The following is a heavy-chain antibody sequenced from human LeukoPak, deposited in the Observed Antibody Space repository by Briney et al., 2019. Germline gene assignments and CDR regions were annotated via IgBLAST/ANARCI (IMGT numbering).Heavy chain of an antibody. CDR1: GFTFEDCG. D-gene: IGHD2-2*01. J-gene: IGHJ4*02. V-gene: IGHV3-20*04. CDR2: INWHGGST. CDR3: AMKSCSSTSCYRRH. Sequence: PGGTLRLSCAASGFTFEDCGMSWVRHPPGKGLEWVSGINWHGGSTGYADPAKGRFTISRDNAKNSLHLQMHSLRPDDKALYYCAMKSCSSTSCYRRHGGQGTLVTVS.